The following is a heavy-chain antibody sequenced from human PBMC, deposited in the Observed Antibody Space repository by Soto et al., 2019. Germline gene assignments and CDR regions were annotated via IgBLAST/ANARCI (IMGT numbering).Heavy chain of an antibody. Sequence: VQLVESGGGLVKPGGSRRLSCAGSGFTFSSYSMNWVRQAPGKGLEWVSSISSSSSYIYYADSVKGRFTISRDNAKNSLYLQMNSLRAEDTAVYYCAGDSGSYFGYFDYWGQGTLVTVSS. CDR3: AGDSGSYFGYFDY. V-gene: IGHV3-21*01. D-gene: IGHD1-26*01. J-gene: IGHJ4*02. CDR1: GFTFSSYS. CDR2: ISSSSSYI.